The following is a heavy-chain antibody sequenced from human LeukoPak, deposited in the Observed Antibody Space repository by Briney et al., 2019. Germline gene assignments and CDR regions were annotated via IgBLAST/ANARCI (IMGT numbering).Heavy chain of an antibody. CDR2: IYTSGST. Sequence: SSETLSLTCTVSGGSISSYYWSWIRQPAGKGLEWIVRIYTSGSTNYNPSLKSRVTISVDTSKNQFSLKRISLTAADTALYYCAREYYYGSGSSFAFDIWGQGTMVTVSS. CDR1: GGSISSYY. J-gene: IGHJ3*02. D-gene: IGHD3-10*01. V-gene: IGHV4-4*07. CDR3: AREYYYGSGSSFAFDI.